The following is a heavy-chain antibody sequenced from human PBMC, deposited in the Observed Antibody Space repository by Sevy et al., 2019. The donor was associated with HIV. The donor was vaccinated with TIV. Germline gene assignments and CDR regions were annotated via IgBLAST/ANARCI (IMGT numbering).Heavy chain of an antibody. CDR1: GFTFSSYW. CDR2: IKQDGSEK. CDR3: ARGDDSGGYYYKYYYYGMDV. J-gene: IGHJ6*02. Sequence: GGSLRLSCAASGFTFSSYWMSWVRQAPGKGLEWVANIKQDGSEKYYVDSVKGRFTISRDNAKNSLYLQMNSLRAEDTAVYYCARGDDSGGYYYKYYYYGMDVWGQGTTVTVSS. D-gene: IGHD3-22*01. V-gene: IGHV3-7*01.